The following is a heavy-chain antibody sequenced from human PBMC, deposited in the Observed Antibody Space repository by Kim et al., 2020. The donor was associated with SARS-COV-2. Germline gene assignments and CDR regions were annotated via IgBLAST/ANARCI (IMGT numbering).Heavy chain of an antibody. CDR1: GFTFSTYE. D-gene: IGHD2-2*01. Sequence: GGSLRLSCAASGFTFSTYEMNWVRQTPGKGLEWVSYISSTGSTIYYADSVKGRFTISRDNARNSLYLQMNSLRAADTAVYYCARDSTYDPLRPGWFDPWGQGTLVTVSS. V-gene: IGHV3-48*03. J-gene: IGHJ5*02. CDR3: ARDSTYDPLRPGWFDP. CDR2: ISSTGSTI.